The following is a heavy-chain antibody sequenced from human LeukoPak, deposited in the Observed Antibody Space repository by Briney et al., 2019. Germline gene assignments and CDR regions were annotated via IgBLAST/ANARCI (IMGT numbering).Heavy chain of an antibody. J-gene: IGHJ3*02. Sequence: GGSLRLSCAASGFTFSSYEMNWVRQAPGKGLEWVANIKEDGGEKFHVDSVKGRFTISRDNAKKSLYLQMNSLRAEDTAVYFCARVLGCTNGVCHDAFDIWGQGTVVTVSS. CDR3: ARVLGCTNGVCHDAFDI. CDR1: GFTFSSYE. CDR2: IKEDGGEK. V-gene: IGHV3-7*01. D-gene: IGHD2-8*01.